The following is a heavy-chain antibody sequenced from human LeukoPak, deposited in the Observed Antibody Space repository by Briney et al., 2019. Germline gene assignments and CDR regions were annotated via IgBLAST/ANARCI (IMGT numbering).Heavy chain of an antibody. V-gene: IGHV3-53*01. J-gene: IGHJ2*01. Sequence: GGSLRLSCAASGFTVSSNYMSWVRQAPGKGLEWVSVIYSGGSTYYADPVKGRFTISRDNSRNILYLQMNSLRAEDTAIYYRAKDFGGSDYDWYFDLWGRGTVVTVSS. CDR3: AKDFGGSDYDWYFDL. CDR1: GFTVSSNY. D-gene: IGHD1-26*01. CDR2: IYSGGST.